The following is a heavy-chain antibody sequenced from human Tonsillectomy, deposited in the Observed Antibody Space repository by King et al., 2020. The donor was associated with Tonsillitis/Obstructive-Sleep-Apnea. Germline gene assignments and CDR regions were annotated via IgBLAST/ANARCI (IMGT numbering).Heavy chain of an antibody. CDR2: ISSNGGST. Sequence: VQLVESGGGLVQPGGSLRLYCSASGFTFSSYAMHWVRQAPGKGLEYVSAISSNGGSTYYADSVKGRFTISRDNSKNTLYLQMSSLRAEDTAVYYCVTNGGCSSTSCYFYYYYMDVWGKGTTVTVSS. J-gene: IGHJ6*03. CDR1: GFTFSSYA. CDR3: VTNGGCSSTSCYFYYYYMDV. V-gene: IGHV3-64D*06. D-gene: IGHD2-2*01.